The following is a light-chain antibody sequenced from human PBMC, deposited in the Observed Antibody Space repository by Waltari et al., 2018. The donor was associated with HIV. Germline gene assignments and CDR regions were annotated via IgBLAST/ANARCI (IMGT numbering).Light chain of an antibody. J-gene: IGLJ2*01. V-gene: IGLV2-14*01. Sequence: QSALTQPASVSGSPGQSISISCTGTSSDVGGYNAVSWYQQHPAKAPKLVILEVSNLPAGVSNRYSGSTSGNSASLTISGLQAEDEAYYYCSSYTSSDTVVFGGGTKVTVL. CDR1: SSDVGGYNA. CDR3: SSYTSSDTVV. CDR2: EVS.